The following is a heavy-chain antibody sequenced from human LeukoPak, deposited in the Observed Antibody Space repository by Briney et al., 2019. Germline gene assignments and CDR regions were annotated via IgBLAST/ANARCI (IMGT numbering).Heavy chain of an antibody. CDR1: GGSLSSYY. V-gene: IGHV4-59*01. D-gene: IGHD3-10*01. Sequence: SSETLSLTCTVSGGSLSSYYWSWIRQPPGKGLEWIGYIYYSGDTNYNPSLKSRVTISVDTSKNQFPLKLSSVTAADTAVFYCARALFGSGNMDVWGKGTTVTVSS. CDR3: ARALFGSGNMDV. CDR2: IYYSGDT. J-gene: IGHJ6*03.